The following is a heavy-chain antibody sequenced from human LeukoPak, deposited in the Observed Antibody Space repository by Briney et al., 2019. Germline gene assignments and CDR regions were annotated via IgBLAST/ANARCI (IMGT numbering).Heavy chain of an antibody. CDR2: INHSGST. CDR3: ARARSSSWYTPGGNWFDP. V-gene: IGHV4-34*01. CDR1: GGSFSGYY. J-gene: IGHJ5*02. Sequence: SETLSLTCAVYGGSFSGYYWSWIRQPPGKGLEWIGEINHSGSTNYNPSLKSRVTISVDTSKNQFSLKLSSVTAADTAVYYCARARSSSWYTPGGNWFDPWGQGTLVTVSS. D-gene: IGHD6-13*01.